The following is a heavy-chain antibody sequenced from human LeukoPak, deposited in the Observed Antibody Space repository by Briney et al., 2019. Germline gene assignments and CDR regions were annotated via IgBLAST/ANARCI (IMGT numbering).Heavy chain of an antibody. J-gene: IGHJ3*02. V-gene: IGHV3-23*01. CDR1: GLTFSSYA. D-gene: IGHD6-13*01. Sequence: GGSLRLSCAASGLTFSSYAMSWVRQAPGKGLEWVSAISGSGGSTYYADSVKGRFTISRDNSKNTLYLQMNSLRAEDTAVYYCAKENTGYSSSWYGAFDIWGQGTMVTVSS. CDR2: ISGSGGST. CDR3: AKENTGYSSSWYGAFDI.